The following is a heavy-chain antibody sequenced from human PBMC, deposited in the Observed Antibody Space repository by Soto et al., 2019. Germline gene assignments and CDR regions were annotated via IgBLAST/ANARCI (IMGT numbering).Heavy chain of an antibody. CDR1: GGSISSGGYY. J-gene: IGHJ4*02. D-gene: IGHD3-22*01. CDR2: IYYSGST. CDR3: ARGWKDSSGYYEAH. Sequence: QVQLQESGPGLVKASQTLSLTCTVSGGSISSGGYYWSWIRQHPGKGLEWIGYIYYSGSTYYNPSLKSRVTISVDTSKNQFSLKLSSVTAADTAVYYCARGWKDSSGYYEAHWGQGTLVTVSS. V-gene: IGHV4-31*03.